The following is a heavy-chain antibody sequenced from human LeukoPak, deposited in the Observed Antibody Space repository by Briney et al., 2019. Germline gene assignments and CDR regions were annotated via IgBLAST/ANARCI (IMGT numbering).Heavy chain of an antibody. V-gene: IGHV3-21*04. CDR2: ISSSSSYI. Sequence: GGSLRLSCAASGFTFSSYAMSWVRQAPGKGLEWVSSISSSSSYIYYADSVKGRFTISRDNAKNSLYLQMNSLRAEDTAVYYCARPPTFYYDSSGYLYWGQGTLVTVSS. J-gene: IGHJ4*02. D-gene: IGHD3-22*01. CDR3: ARPPTFYYDSSGYLY. CDR1: GFTFSSYA.